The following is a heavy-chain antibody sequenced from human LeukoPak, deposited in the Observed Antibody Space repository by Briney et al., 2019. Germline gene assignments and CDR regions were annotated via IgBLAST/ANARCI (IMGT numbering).Heavy chain of an antibody. D-gene: IGHD6-19*01. CDR1: GDSISSNIYH. CDR3: ARRPTAQWPGPFDF. J-gene: IGHJ4*02. CDR2: MDYSGST. V-gene: IGHV4-39*01. Sequence: SETLSLTCTVSGDSISSNIYHWGWIRQPPGKGLEWIGSMDYSGSTYYNPSLKSRVTISVDTSENQFSLNLSSVTAADTAVYYCARRPTAQWPGPFDFWGQGILVTVSS.